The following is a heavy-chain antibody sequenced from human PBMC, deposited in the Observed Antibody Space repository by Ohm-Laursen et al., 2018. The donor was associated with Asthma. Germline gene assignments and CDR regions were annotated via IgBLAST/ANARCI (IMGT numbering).Heavy chain of an antibody. D-gene: IGHD3-22*01. V-gene: IGHV3-33*06. CDR1: GFTFSSYG. CDR3: AKAPYDSSGYPFDY. Sequence: SLRLSCTASGFTFSSYGMHWVRQAPGKGLEWVAVIWYDGSKKYYADSVKGRFTISRDNSKNTLYLQMNSLRAEDTAVYYCAKAPYDSSGYPFDYWGQGTLVTVSS. J-gene: IGHJ4*02. CDR2: IWYDGSKK.